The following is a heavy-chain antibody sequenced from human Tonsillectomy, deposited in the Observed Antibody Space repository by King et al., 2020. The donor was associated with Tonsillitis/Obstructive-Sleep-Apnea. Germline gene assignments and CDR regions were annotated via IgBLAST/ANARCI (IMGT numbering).Heavy chain of an antibody. CDR3: AGHDYGDSLFDY. Sequence: QLQESGPGLVKPSETLSLTCTVSGGSISSSSYYWGWIRQPPGKGLEWIGSIYYSGSTYYNPSLKSRVTISVDTSKNQFSLKLSSVTAADTAVYYCAGHDYGDSLFDYWGQGTLVTVSS. CDR2: IYYSGST. D-gene: IGHD4-17*01. CDR1: GGSISSSSYY. V-gene: IGHV4-39*01. J-gene: IGHJ4*02.